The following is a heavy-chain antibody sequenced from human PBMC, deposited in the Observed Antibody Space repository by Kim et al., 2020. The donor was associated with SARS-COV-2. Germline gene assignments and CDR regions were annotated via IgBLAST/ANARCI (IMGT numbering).Heavy chain of an antibody. D-gene: IGHD1-7*01. J-gene: IGHJ4*02. V-gene: IGHV4-59*12. Sequence: NYHTTRESRVTISVDTSKTQFSLKLGYVTAADTAVYYCAGTGTTEYYFDYWGQGTLVTVSS. CDR3: AGTGTTEYYFDY.